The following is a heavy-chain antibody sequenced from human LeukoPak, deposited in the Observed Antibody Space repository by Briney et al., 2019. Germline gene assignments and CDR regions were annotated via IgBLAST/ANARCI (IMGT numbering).Heavy chain of an antibody. CDR1: GFTFTGYN. D-gene: IGHD5-18*01. CDR3: ARVGVQLWSDYYGMDV. V-gene: IGHV3-48*01. J-gene: IGHJ6*02. Sequence: GGSLRLSCAASGFTFTGYNMNWVRQAPGKELEWFSYISDSSRTIYYADSVKGRFTISRDNAKNSLYLQMNSLRAEDTAVYYCARVGVQLWSDYYGMDVWGQGTTVTVSS. CDR2: ISDSSRTI.